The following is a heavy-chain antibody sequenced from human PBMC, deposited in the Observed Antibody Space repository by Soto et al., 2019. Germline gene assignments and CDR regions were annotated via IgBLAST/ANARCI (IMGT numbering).Heavy chain of an antibody. CDR1: GGSISSYY. J-gene: IGHJ4*02. CDR3: ARGTFGVVKD. CDR2: IYYSGST. V-gene: IGHV4-59*01. D-gene: IGHD3-3*01. Sequence: SETLSLTCTVSGGSISSYYWSWIRQPPGKGLEWIGYIYYSGSTNYNPSLKSRVTISVDTSRNQFSLKLSSVTAADTAVYYCARGTFGVVKDWGQGTLVTVSS.